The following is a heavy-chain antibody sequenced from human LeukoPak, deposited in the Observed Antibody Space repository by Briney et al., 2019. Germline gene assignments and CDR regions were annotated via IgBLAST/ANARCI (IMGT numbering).Heavy chain of an antibody. CDR1: GGSISSSSYY. V-gene: IGHV4-39*01. D-gene: IGHD1-14*01. J-gene: IGHJ6*03. CDR2: IYYSGST. CDR3: ARHRYITHYYYYMDV. Sequence: KPSETLSLTCTVSGGSISSSSYYWGWIRQPPGKGLEWIGSIYYSGSTYYNPSLKSRVTISVDTSKNQFSLKLSSVTAADTAVYYCARHRYITHYYYYMDVWGKGTTVTVSS.